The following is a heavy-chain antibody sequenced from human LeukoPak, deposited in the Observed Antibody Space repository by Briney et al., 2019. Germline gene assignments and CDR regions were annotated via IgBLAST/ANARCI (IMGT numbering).Heavy chain of an antibody. CDR2: ISYDGSNK. J-gene: IGHJ4*02. D-gene: IGHD5-12*01. Sequence: GGSLRLSCAASGFTFSSYGMHWVRQAPGKGLEWVAVISYDGSNKYYADSVKGRFTISRDNSKNTLYLQMNSLRAEDTAVYYCAKDLGGYDSSFDYWGQGTLVTVSS. V-gene: IGHV3-30*18. CDR1: GFTFSSYG. CDR3: AKDLGGYDSSFDY.